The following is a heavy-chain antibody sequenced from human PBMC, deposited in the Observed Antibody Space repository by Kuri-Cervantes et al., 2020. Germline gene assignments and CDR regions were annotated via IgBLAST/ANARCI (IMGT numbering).Heavy chain of an antibody. CDR1: GYTFTSYG. V-gene: IGHV1-2*04. CDR2: INPNSGGT. D-gene: IGHD6-6*01. Sequence: ASVKVSCKASGYTFTSYGISWVRQAPGQGLEWMGWINPNSGGTNYAQKFQGWVTMTRDTSISTAYMELSRLRSDDTAVYYCARGGSSSRFDYWGQGTLVTVSS. CDR3: ARGGSSSRFDY. J-gene: IGHJ4*02.